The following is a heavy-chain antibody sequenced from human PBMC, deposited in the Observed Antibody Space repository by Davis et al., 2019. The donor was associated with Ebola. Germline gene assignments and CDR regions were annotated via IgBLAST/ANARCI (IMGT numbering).Heavy chain of an antibody. Sequence: SETLFLTCAVYGGSFSGFYWSCIRQSPGKGLEWIGEIEYSGSTNYNPSLKSRVTISVDTSKNQFSLKLSSLTAADTAVYYCARGRRYSYGPPRYWGQGTLVTVSS. CDR2: IEYSGST. J-gene: IGHJ4*02. D-gene: IGHD5-18*01. V-gene: IGHV4-34*01. CDR1: GGSFSGFY. CDR3: ARGRRYSYGPPRY.